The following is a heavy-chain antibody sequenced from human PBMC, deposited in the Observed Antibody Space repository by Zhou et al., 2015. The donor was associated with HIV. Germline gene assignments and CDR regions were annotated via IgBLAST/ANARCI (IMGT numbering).Heavy chain of an antibody. V-gene: IGHV1-69*08. D-gene: IGHD2-2*02. CDR3: ARDIAPYCSSTSCYTSDY. CDR2: IIPILGIA. J-gene: IGHJ4*02. Sequence: QVQLVQSGAEVKKPGSSVKVSCKASGGTFSSYTISWVRQAPGQGLEWMGRIIPILGIANYAQKFQGRVTITADKSTSTAYMELSSLRSEDTAVYYCARDIAPYCSSTSCYTSDYWGQGTLVTVSS. CDR1: GGTFSSYT.